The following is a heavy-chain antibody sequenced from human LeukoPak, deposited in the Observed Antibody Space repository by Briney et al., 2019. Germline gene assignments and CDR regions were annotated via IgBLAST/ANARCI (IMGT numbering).Heavy chain of an antibody. J-gene: IGHJ4*02. Sequence: PSETLSLTCSVSGGSISPYYWSWIRQPPGKGLEWIGYIFYSGITTYNPSPKSRVTISLDSSKNQFFLRLTSVTAADTAMYYCARAETLAAIYFDLWGQGSLVTVSS. CDR3: ARAETLAAIYFDL. D-gene: IGHD6-25*01. CDR2: IFYSGIT. CDR1: GGSISPYY. V-gene: IGHV4-59*01.